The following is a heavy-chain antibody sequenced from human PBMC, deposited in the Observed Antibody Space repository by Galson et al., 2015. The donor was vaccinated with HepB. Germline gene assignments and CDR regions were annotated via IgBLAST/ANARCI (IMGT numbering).Heavy chain of an antibody. Sequence: SLRLSCAASGFAFSRYWMSWIRQVPGKGLEWLANIKQDGSEKYYVDSVEGRFTISRDTSKNTLYLQMNSLRAEDTAVYYCAKDLELLLVFDNPWFDPWGQGTLVTVSS. V-gene: IGHV3-7*03. D-gene: IGHD1-26*01. CDR2: IKQDGSEK. CDR3: AKDLELLLVFDNPWFDP. CDR1: GFAFSRYW. J-gene: IGHJ5*02.